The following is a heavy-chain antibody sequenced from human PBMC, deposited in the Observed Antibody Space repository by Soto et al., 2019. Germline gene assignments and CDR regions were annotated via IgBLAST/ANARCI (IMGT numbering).Heavy chain of an antibody. J-gene: IGHJ5*02. CDR2: INHSGST. CDR3: ARRRAVAGYNWFDP. V-gene: IGHV4-34*01. Sequence: SETLSLTCAVYGGSFSGYYWSWIRQPPGKGLEWIGEINHSGSTNYNPSLKSRVTISVDTSKNQFSLKLSSVTAADTAVYYCARRRAVAGYNWFDPWGQGTLVTVSS. CDR1: GGSFSGYY. D-gene: IGHD6-19*01.